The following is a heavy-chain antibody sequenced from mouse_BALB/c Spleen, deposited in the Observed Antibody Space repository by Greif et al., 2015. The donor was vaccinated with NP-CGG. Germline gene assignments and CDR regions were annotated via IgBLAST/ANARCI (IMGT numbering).Heavy chain of an antibody. CDR2: IRNKADGYTT. D-gene: IGHD2-3*01. CDR3: ARSYDGYYLAWFAY. CDR1: GFTFTDYY. V-gene: IGHV7-3*02. Sequence: EVKVEESGGGLVQPGGSLRLSCATSGFTFTDYYMSWVRQPPGKALEWLGFIRNKADGYTTEYSASVKGRFTISRDNSQSILYLQMNTLRAEDSATYYCARSYDGYYLAWFAYWGQGTLVTVSA. J-gene: IGHJ3*01.